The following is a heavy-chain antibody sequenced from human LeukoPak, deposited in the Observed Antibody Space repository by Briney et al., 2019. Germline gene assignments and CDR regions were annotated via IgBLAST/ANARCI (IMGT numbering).Heavy chain of an antibody. J-gene: IGHJ3*02. V-gene: IGHV4-38-2*02. CDR3: ARDFSAAFDI. CDR2: IYYSGST. Sequence: PSETLSLTCTVSGDSISSGNYWGWIRQPPGKGLEWIGSIYYSGSTYYNPSLKSRVTISVDTSKNQFSLKLSSVTAADTAVYYCARDFSAAFDIWGQGTMVTVSS. D-gene: IGHD2/OR15-2a*01. CDR1: GDSISSGNY.